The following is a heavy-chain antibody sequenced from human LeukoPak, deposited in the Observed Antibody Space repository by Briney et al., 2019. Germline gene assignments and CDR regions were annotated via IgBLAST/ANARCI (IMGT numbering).Heavy chain of an antibody. CDR3: ARDPWGAAAFDI. CDR2: ISSSGNYI. D-gene: IGHD3-16*01. CDR1: GFSLITYT. Sequence: PGGSLRLSCAASGFSLITYTMNWVHQAPGKGLEWVSSISSSGNYIYYADSAKGRFTISRDDAKSSLYLQMNSLRAEDTAVYYCARDPWGAAAFDIWGQGTMVTVSS. J-gene: IGHJ3*02. V-gene: IGHV3-21*06.